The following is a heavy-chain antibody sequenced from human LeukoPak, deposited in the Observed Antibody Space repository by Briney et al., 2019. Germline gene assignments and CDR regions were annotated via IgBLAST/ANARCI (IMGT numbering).Heavy chain of an antibody. Sequence: SETLSLTCTVSGGSISSSSYYWGWIRQPPGKGLEWIGSIYYSGSTYYNPSLKSRVTISVDTSKNQFSLKLSSVTAADTAVYYCASRDREWTHAFDIWGQGTMVTVSS. CDR1: GGSISSSSYY. V-gene: IGHV4-39*07. D-gene: IGHD3-3*01. J-gene: IGHJ3*02. CDR2: IYYSGST. CDR3: ASRDREWTHAFDI.